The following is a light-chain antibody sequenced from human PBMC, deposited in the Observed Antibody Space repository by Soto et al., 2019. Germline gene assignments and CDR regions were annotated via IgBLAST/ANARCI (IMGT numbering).Light chain of an antibody. CDR2: LTS. CDR3: QQYGSSRT. J-gene: IGKJ1*01. Sequence: EIVLTQSPATLSSFPGDRVTLSCRASQAVNTRLAWYQHKPGQAPRLLIYLTSNRAAGIPDRFSGSGSGTDFTLTISRLEPEDSAVYYCQQYGSSRTFGQGTKVDIK. CDR1: QAVNTR. V-gene: IGKV3-20*01.